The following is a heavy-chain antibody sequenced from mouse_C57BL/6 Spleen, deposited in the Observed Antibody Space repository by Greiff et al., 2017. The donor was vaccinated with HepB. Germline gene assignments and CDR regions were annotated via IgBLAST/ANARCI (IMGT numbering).Heavy chain of an antibody. CDR1: GYTFTSYW. J-gene: IGHJ2*01. D-gene: IGHD1-1*01. Sequence: QVQLQQPGAELVKPGASVKLSCKASGYTFTSYWMHWVKQRPGQGLEWIGMIHPNSGSTNYNEKFKSKATLTVDKSSSKAYMQLSSLTSEDSAVYYCARGFPYYYGSSLDYWGQGTTLTVSS. CDR3: ARGFPYYYGSSLDY. CDR2: IHPNSGST. V-gene: IGHV1-64*01.